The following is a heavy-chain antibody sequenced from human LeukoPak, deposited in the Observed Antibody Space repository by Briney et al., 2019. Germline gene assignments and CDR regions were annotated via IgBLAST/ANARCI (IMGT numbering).Heavy chain of an antibody. CDR3: ARDHGWQRYYFDY. V-gene: IGHV4-4*07. CDR2: IYTSGST. CDR1: GGSISSYY. Sequence: PSETLSLTCTVSGGSISSYYWSWIRQPAGKGLEWIGHIYTSGSTNYNPSLKSRVTMLIDTSKNQFSLKLSSVTAADTAVYYCARDHGWQRYYFDYWGQGTLVSVSS. J-gene: IGHJ4*02. D-gene: IGHD2-15*01.